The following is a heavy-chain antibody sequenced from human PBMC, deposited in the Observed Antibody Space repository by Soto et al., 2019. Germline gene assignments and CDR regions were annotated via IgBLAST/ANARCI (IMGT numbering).Heavy chain of an antibody. CDR2: IYYSGST. J-gene: IGHJ5*02. CDR3: AKDPKGSSSWFSWFDP. D-gene: IGHD6-13*01. CDR1: GGSISSYY. Sequence: ASETLSLTCTVSGGSISSYYWSWIRQPPGKGLEWIGYIYYSGSTNYNPSLKSRVTISVDTSKNQFSLKLSSVTAADTAVYYCAKDPKGSSSWFSWFDPWGQGTLVTVS. V-gene: IGHV4-59*12.